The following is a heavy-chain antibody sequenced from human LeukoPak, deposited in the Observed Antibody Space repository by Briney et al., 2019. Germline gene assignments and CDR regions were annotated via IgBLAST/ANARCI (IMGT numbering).Heavy chain of an antibody. Sequence: PSETLSLTCTVSGGSISSDNYYWSWIRQHPGKGLEWIGYIYYSGSSYYNPSLQSRVTISVDTSKNQFSLRLSSVTAADTAVYYCARVYCSTTRCDGWDQWGQGRRVTVSS. CDR2: IYYSGSS. D-gene: IGHD2-2*01. J-gene: IGHJ4*02. CDR1: GGSISSDNYY. V-gene: IGHV4-31*03. CDR3: ARVYCSTTRCDGWDQ.